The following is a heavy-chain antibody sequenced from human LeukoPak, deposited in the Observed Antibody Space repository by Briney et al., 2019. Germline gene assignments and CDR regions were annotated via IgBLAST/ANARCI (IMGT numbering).Heavy chain of an antibody. CDR3: ASGRIQLWLRPHYYYYYYMDV. CDR2: ITPIFGTA. Sequence: GSSVKVSCKASGGTFSSYAISWVRQAPGQGLEWMGGITPIFGTANYAQKFQGRVTITTDESTSTAYMELSSLRSEDTAVYYCASGRIQLWLRPHYYYYYYMDVWGKGTTVTVSS. D-gene: IGHD5-18*01. J-gene: IGHJ6*03. V-gene: IGHV1-69*05. CDR1: GGTFSSYA.